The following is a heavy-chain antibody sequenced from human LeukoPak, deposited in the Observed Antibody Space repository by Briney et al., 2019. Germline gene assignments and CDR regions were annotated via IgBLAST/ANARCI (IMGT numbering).Heavy chain of an antibody. CDR1: GYTFTSSG. CDR2: ISAYNGNT. CDR3: ARDTGSALLWFGELFDY. J-gene: IGHJ4*02. D-gene: IGHD3-10*01. V-gene: IGHV1-18*01. Sequence: ASVKISCKASGYTFTSSGISWVRQAPGQGLEWMGWISAYNGNTNYAQELQGRVTMTTDTSTSTAYMELKSLRSDDTAVYYCARDTGSALLWFGELFDYWDQGTLVTVSS.